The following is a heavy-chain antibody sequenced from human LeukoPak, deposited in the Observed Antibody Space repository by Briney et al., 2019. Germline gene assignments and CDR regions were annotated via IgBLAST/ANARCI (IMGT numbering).Heavy chain of an antibody. Sequence: ASVKVSCKASGYTFTGYYMHWVRQAPGQGLEWMGWINPNSGGTNYAQKFQGRVTMTRDTPISTAYMELSRLRSDDTAVYYRARGWRRLPQGYYMDVWGKGTTVTVSS. CDR3: ARGWRRLPQGYYMDV. J-gene: IGHJ6*03. CDR2: INPNSGGT. V-gene: IGHV1-2*02. D-gene: IGHD6-25*01. CDR1: GYTFTGYY.